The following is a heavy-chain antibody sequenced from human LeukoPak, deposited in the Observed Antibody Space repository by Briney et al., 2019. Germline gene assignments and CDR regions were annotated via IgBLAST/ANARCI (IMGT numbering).Heavy chain of an antibody. J-gene: IGHJ4*02. CDR2: IIPILGTP. CDR1: GGTFISHA. V-gene: IGHV1-69*01. D-gene: IGHD5-18*01. Sequence: SVTVSFKSSGGTFISHAISWVRQAPGQGREWMGGIIPILGTPKYAEKFQGRIAITADENTDTAYMELNSLRPEDTAMYFCARDGLQYSYGCAYWGQGTLVTVSS. CDR3: ARDGLQYSYGCAY.